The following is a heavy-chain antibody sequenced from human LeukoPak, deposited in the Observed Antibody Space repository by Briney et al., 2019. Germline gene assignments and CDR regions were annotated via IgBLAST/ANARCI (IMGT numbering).Heavy chain of an antibody. Sequence: GASVKVSCKAPGYTFTSYGISWVRQAPGQGLEWMGWISAYNGNTNYAQKLQGRVTMTTDTSTGTAYMELRSLRSDDTAVYYCARDDPVLRYLDWLLPFDYWGQGTLVTVSS. V-gene: IGHV1-18*01. CDR3: ARDDPVLRYLDWLLPFDY. D-gene: IGHD3-9*01. CDR2: ISAYNGNT. J-gene: IGHJ4*02. CDR1: GYTFTSYG.